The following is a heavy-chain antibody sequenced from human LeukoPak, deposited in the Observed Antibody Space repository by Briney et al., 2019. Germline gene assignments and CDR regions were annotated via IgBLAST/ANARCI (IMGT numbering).Heavy chain of an antibody. CDR3: ARATPGVAATPNNYCMDV. CDR2: INHSGST. D-gene: IGHD2-15*01. CDR1: GGSISSYY. J-gene: IGHJ6*03. Sequence: SETLSLTCTVSGGSISSYYWSWIRQPPGKGLEWNGEINHSGSTNYNPSLKSRVTISVDTSKNQFSLKLSSVTAADTAVYYCARATPGVAATPNNYCMDVWGKGTTVTVSS. V-gene: IGHV4-34*01.